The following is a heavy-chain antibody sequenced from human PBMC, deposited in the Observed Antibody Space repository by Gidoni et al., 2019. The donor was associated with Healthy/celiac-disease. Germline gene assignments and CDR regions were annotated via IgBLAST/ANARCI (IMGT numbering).Heavy chain of an antibody. V-gene: IGHV1-18*01. CDR2: ISAYNGNT. CDR3: ARDDRPLVPAAIPDY. Sequence: QVQLVQPGAEVKKPGASVKASCKASGYTFTSYGIRWVRQAPGQGLEWMGWISAYNGNTNYAQKLQGRVTMTTDTSTSTAYMELRSLRSDDTAVYYCARDDRPLVPAAIPDYWGQGTLVTVSS. D-gene: IGHD2-2*01. CDR1: GYTFTSYG. J-gene: IGHJ4*02.